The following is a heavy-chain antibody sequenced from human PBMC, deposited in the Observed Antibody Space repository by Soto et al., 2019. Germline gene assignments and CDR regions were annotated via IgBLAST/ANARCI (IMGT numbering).Heavy chain of an antibody. Sequence: EVQLVESGGGLVQPGGSLRLSCAASGFTFSNYWMNWVRQAPGKGLECVANIRQDGGEKYYVDSVKGRFTVSRDNARNSLALQMNSLRAEDTAVYYCARDKMDCGNGVCYAFDIWGQGTMVTVSS. CDR3: ARDKMDCGNGVCYAFDI. CDR2: IRQDGGEK. CDR1: GFTFSNYW. D-gene: IGHD2-8*01. V-gene: IGHV3-7*01. J-gene: IGHJ3*02.